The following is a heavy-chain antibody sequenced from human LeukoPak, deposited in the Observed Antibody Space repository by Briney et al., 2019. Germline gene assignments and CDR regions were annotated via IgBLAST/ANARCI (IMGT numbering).Heavy chain of an antibody. Sequence: PGGSLRLSCAASGFAFSSYGMHWVRQAPGKGLEWVAHIHYDGSNKYYADSVKGRFTISRDNSKKTLDLQMNSVRAEDTGVYYCARDAVAVRPGWFDPWGQGTLVTVSS. V-gene: IGHV3-30*02. CDR3: ARDAVAVRPGWFDP. CDR2: IHYDGSNK. CDR1: GFAFSSYG. D-gene: IGHD6-6*01. J-gene: IGHJ5*01.